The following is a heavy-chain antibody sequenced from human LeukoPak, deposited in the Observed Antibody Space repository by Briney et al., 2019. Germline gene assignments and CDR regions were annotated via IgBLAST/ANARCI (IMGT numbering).Heavy chain of an antibody. CDR1: GGSFSGYY. J-gene: IGHJ4*02. Sequence: SETLSLTCAVYGGSFSGYYWSWIRQPPGKGLEWIGEINHSGSTNYNPSLKSRVTISVDTSKNQFSLKLSSVTAADTAVYYCARVPRRGHSGYDVLDYWGQGTLVTVSS. V-gene: IGHV4-34*01. CDR2: INHSGST. D-gene: IGHD5-12*01. CDR3: ARVPRRGHSGYDVLDY.